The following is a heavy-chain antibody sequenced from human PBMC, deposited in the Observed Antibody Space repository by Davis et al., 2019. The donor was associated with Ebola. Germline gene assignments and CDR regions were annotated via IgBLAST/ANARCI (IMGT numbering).Heavy chain of an antibody. Sequence: LRLSCTFSGGSISSGGYYWSWIRQHPGKGLEWIGYIYYSGSTYYNPSLKRRVTISVDTSKNQFSLKLSSVTAADTAVYYCARFYYYDSSGFGGDNWFDPWGQGTLVTVSS. J-gene: IGHJ5*02. V-gene: IGHV4-31*03. D-gene: IGHD3-22*01. CDR2: IYYSGST. CDR3: ARFYYYDSSGFGGDNWFDP. CDR1: GGSISSGGYY.